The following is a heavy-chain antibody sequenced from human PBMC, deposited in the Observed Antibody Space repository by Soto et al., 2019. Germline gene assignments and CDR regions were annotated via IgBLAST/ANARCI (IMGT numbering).Heavy chain of an antibody. V-gene: IGHV3-23*01. D-gene: IGHD2-21*02. J-gene: IGHJ4*02. CDR3: AKVRAYCGGDCYHFDY. Sequence: EVQLLESGGGLIQPGGSLRLSCAASGFTFSSYAMSWVRQAPGKGLEWVSAISGSGGSTYYADSVKGRFTISRDNSKNTLYLRMNSLRAEDTAAYYCAKVRAYCGGDCYHFDYWGQGTLVTVSS. CDR1: GFTFSSYA. CDR2: ISGSGGST.